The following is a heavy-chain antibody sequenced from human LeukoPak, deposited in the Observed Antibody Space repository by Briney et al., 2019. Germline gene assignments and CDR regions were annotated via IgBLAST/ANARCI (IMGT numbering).Heavy chain of an antibody. V-gene: IGHV6-1*01. CDR2: TYYRSKWYN. CDR1: GDSVSSNSAA. Sequence: SQTLSLTCAISGDSVSSNSAAWNWIRQSPSRGLEWLGRTYYRSKWYNDYAVSVKSRITINPDTSKNQFSLQLNSVTPEDTAVYYCARGSSGWRIPPLYYYGMDVWGNRTTVSVSS. CDR3: ARGSSGWRIPPLYYYGMDV. J-gene: IGHJ6*04. D-gene: IGHD6-19*01.